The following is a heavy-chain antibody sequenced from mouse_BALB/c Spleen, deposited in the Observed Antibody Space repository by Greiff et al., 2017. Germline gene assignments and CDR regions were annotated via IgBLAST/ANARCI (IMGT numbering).Heavy chain of an antibody. CDR3: ARENFYDYDGRRFAY. V-gene: IGHV5-4*02. D-gene: IGHD2-4*01. J-gene: IGHJ3*01. CDR2: ISDGGSYT. Sequence: EVQGVESGGGLVKPGGSLKLSCAASGFTFSDYYMYWVRQTPEKRLEWVATISDGGSYTYYPDSVKGRFTISRDNAKNNLYLQMSSLKSEDTAMYYCARENFYDYDGRRFAYWGQGTLVTVSA. CDR1: GFTFSDYY.